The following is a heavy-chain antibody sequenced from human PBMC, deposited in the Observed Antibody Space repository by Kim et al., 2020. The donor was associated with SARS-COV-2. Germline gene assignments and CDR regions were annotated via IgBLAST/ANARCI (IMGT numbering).Heavy chain of an antibody. V-gene: IGHV5-51*01. CDR3: ARLRGDIVVVPSAIDY. CDR1: GHSFPSYW. Sequence: GESLKISCKGSGHSFPSYWIGWVRQMHGKGLEWMGIIYPGDSDTRYSPSFQGQVTISADKSISTAYLQWSSLKASDTAMYYCARLRGDIVVVPSAIDYWGQGTLVTVSS. D-gene: IGHD2-2*01. CDR2: IYPGDSDT. J-gene: IGHJ4*02.